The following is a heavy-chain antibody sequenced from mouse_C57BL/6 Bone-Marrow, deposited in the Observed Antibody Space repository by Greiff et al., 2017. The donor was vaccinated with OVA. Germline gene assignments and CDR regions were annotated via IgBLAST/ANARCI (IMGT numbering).Heavy chain of an antibody. J-gene: IGHJ1*03. D-gene: IGHD2-1*01. CDR2: ISNGGGST. CDR1: GFTFSDYY. CDR3: ARHRSYGNYVRWYFDV. V-gene: IGHV5-12*01. Sequence: DVHLVESGGGLVQPGGSLKLSCAASGFTFSDYYMYWVRQTPEKRLEWVAYISNGGGSTYYPDTVKGRFTISRDNAKNTLYLQMSRLKSEDTAMYYCARHRSYGNYVRWYFDVWGTGTTVTVSS.